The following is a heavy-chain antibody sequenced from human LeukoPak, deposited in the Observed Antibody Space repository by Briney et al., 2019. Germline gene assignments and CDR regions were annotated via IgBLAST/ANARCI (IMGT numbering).Heavy chain of an antibody. CDR2: ISGSGGST. Sequence: GGSLRLSCAASGFTFSSSAMSWVRQAPGKGLEWVSAISGSGGSTYYADSVKGRFTISRDNSKNTLYLQMNSLRVEDTAVYYCAKVFRKDGDFHLFDYWGQGTLVTVSS. CDR1: GFTFSSSA. CDR3: AKVFRKDGDFHLFDY. V-gene: IGHV3-23*01. D-gene: IGHD4-17*01. J-gene: IGHJ4*02.